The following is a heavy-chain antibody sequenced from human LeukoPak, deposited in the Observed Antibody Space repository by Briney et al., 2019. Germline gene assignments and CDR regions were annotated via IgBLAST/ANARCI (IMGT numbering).Heavy chain of an antibody. J-gene: IGHJ3*02. Sequence: ASVTVSCKASVYTFTSYGINWVRQAPGQGLEWMGWISPYNGNTNYAQNLQGRVTMTTDTSTRTAYMEVRGLRSDDTAVYYCARDVAPGTASRDDAFDIWGQGTMVTVSS. D-gene: IGHD3-10*01. CDR3: ARDVAPGTASRDDAFDI. V-gene: IGHV1-18*01. CDR2: ISPYNGNT. CDR1: VYTFTSYG.